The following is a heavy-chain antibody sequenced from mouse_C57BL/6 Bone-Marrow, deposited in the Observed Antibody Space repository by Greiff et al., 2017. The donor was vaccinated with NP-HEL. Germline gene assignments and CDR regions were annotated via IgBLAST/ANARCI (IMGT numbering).Heavy chain of an antibody. V-gene: IGHV1-76*01. J-gene: IGHJ4*01. CDR3: ARILGYYYAMDY. Sequence: VQGVESGAELVRPGASVKLSCKASGYTFTDYYINWVKQRPGQGLEWIARIYPGSGNTYYNEKFKGKATLTAEKSSSTAYMQLSSLTSEDSAVYFCARILGYYYAMDYWGQGTSVTVSS. CDR1: GYTFTDYY. CDR2: IYPGSGNT.